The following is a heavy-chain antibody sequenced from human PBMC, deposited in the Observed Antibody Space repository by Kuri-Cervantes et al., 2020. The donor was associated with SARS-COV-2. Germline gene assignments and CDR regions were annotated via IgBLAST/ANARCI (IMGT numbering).Heavy chain of an antibody. CDR2: MKQDGGEK. D-gene: IGHD6-13*01. Sequence: GESLKISCAASGFTFSSYGMHWVRQAPGKGLEWVANMKQDGGEKYYVDSVKGRFTISRDNAKNSLYLQMNSLRAEDTAVYYCARCPSSSWYSDAFDIWGQGTMVTVSS. J-gene: IGHJ3*02. CDR3: ARCPSSSWYSDAFDI. CDR1: GFTFSSYG. V-gene: IGHV3-7*01.